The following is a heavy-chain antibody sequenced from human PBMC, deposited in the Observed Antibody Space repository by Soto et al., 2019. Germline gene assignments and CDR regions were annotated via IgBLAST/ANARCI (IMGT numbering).Heavy chain of an antibody. CDR1: GYTFTSYY. J-gene: IGHJ6*02. CDR2: INPRGGIT. D-gene: IGHD6-13*01. V-gene: IGHV1-46*01. Sequence: ASVKVSFKASGYTFTSYYIHWVRQAPGQGLEWVGIINPRGGITTYAQKFQGRLTMTGDTSTSTVYMELSSLTSEDTAMYHCASSPAYGSSWYGIPPDLSHGMDVWGQGTTVTVSS. CDR3: ASSPAYGSSWYGIPPDLSHGMDV.